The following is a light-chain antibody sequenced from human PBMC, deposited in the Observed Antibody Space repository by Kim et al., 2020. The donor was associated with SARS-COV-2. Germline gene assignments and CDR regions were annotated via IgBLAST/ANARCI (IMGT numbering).Light chain of an antibody. V-gene: IGLV3-9*01. CDR2: RDY. CDR3: QVYDSSSTSVV. Sequence: SYELTQPLSVSVAPGQTATITCGGDNIKYKEVQWYQQRPGQAPVLVIYRDYNRAFVIPERFSASTADNAATLTISRAQVEDEADYYCQVYDSSSTSVVFGGGTKLTVL. CDR1: NIKYKE. J-gene: IGLJ2*01.